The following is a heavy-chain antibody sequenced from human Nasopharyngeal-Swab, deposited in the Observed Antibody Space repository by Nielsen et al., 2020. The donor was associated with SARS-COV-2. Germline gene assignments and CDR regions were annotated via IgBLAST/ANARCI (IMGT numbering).Heavy chain of an antibody. D-gene: IGHD1-1*01. J-gene: IGHJ4*02. CDR2: IDPSDSYS. V-gene: IGHV5-10-1*01. CDR3: VGHSSTGTYAFAN. CDR1: GYSFATYW. Sequence: GGSRRLSGKASGYSFATYWITWVRKMSGKGLEWMGRIDPSDSYSMYSPSFQGHVTFSADKSTSTAFLEWSSLKASDTAMYYCVGHSSTGTYAFANWGQGTLVTVSS.